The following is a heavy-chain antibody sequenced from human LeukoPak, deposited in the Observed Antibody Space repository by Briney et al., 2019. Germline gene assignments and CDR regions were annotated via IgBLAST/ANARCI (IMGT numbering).Heavy chain of an antibody. D-gene: IGHD6-6*01. Sequence: GGSLRLSCAASGFTFSSYGMSWVRQAPGKGLEWVSAISGSGGSTYYADSVKGRFTISRDNSKNTLYLQMNSLRAEDTAVYYCALGTRLPPVRLDYWGQGTLVTVSS. V-gene: IGHV3-23*01. CDR3: ALGTRLPPVRLDY. J-gene: IGHJ4*02. CDR1: GFTFSSYG. CDR2: ISGSGGST.